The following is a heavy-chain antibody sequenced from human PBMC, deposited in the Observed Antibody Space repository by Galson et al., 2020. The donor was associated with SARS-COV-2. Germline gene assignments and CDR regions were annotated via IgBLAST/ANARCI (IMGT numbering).Heavy chain of an antibody. V-gene: IGHV3-21*01. Sequence: WVSSISSGSNYIYTADSVKGRFTISRDNAKNSLYLQMNSLRAEDTAVYYCAREASWAMFAMEVWGQGTTVTVSS. CDR3: AREASWAMFAMEV. CDR2: ISSGSNYI. J-gene: IGHJ6*02. D-gene: IGHD3-10*02.